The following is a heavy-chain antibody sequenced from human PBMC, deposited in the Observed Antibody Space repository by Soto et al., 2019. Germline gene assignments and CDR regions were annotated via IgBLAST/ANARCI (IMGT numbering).Heavy chain of an antibody. Sequence: SETLSLTCAVYGGSFSGYYWSWIRQPPGKGLEWIGEINHSGSTNYNPPLKSRVTISVDTSKNQFSLKLSSVTAADTAVYYCARGGIAVAGRGFDYWGQGTLVTVSS. V-gene: IGHV4-34*01. CDR3: ARGGIAVAGRGFDY. D-gene: IGHD6-19*01. CDR1: GGSFSGYY. J-gene: IGHJ4*02. CDR2: INHSGST.